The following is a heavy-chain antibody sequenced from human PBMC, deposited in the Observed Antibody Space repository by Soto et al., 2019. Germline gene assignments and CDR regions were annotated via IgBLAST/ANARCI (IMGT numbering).Heavy chain of an antibody. Sequence: GGSLRLSCAASGFTFSSYAMSWVRQAPGKGLEWVSGISGSGGSTYYADSVKGRFTISRDNSKNTLYLQVNSLRAEDTAVYYCAKDGVISSWYDLDAFDIWGQGTMVTVSS. CDR3: AKDGVISSWYDLDAFDI. J-gene: IGHJ3*02. V-gene: IGHV3-23*01. CDR2: ISGSGGST. CDR1: GFTFSSYA. D-gene: IGHD6-13*01.